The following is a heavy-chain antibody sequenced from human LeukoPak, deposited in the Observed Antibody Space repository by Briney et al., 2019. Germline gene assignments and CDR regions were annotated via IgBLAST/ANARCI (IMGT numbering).Heavy chain of an antibody. CDR2: IYYSGST. Sequence: PSQTLSLTCTVSGGSISSGDYYWSWIRQPPGKGLEWIGYIYYSGSTYYNPSLKSRVTISVDRSKNQFSLKLSSVTAADTAVYFCARAHCSTTSCYTEDYWGQGTLVTVSS. CDR1: GGSISSGDYY. CDR3: ARAHCSTTSCYTEDY. D-gene: IGHD2-2*02. J-gene: IGHJ4*02. V-gene: IGHV4-30-4*08.